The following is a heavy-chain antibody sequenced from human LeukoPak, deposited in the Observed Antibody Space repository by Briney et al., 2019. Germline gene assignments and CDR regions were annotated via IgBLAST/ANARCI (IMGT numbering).Heavy chain of an antibody. CDR2: IYYSGST. D-gene: IGHD3-22*01. V-gene: IGHV4-59*01. CDR1: GGSISSYH. Sequence: SETLSLICTVSGGSISSYHWSWIRQPPGKGLEWIGYIYYSGSTNYNPSLKSRVTISVDTSKNQFSLKLSSVTAADTAVYYCARGWKRIKSYYYDSSGHPTYAFDIWGQGTMVTVSS. J-gene: IGHJ3*02. CDR3: ARGWKRIKSYYYDSSGHPTYAFDI.